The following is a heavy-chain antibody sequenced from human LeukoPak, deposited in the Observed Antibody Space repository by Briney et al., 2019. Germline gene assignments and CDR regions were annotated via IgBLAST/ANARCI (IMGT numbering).Heavy chain of an antibody. D-gene: IGHD4-23*01. V-gene: IGHV3-30*02. Sequence: PGGSLILSCAASGFTFSFCAMHWVRQAPGKGLEWVAFIRYDGNNKNYADSVKGRFTISRDNSRDTLYLQMNSLRAEDTAVYYCTKGDDYGANTRLPKYNWFDPWGQGTLVTVSS. J-gene: IGHJ5*02. CDR2: IRYDGNNK. CDR3: TKGDDYGANTRLPKYNWFDP. CDR1: GFTFSFCA.